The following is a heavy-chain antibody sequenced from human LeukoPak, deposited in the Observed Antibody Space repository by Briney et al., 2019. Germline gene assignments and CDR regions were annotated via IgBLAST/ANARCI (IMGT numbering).Heavy chain of an antibody. Sequence: SDTLSLLCTVSGVSIRRGDYYWPWIRRPPARGLGWNRYIYYSGITSHHPSLKSHVTISLGQSKNPFSLKLSSVTGAGRALYYCARGSITMVRGVMIAKRYYFDYWGQGTLVTVSS. J-gene: IGHJ4*02. CDR1: GVSIRRGDYY. CDR2: IYYSGIT. CDR3: ARGSITMVRGVMIAKRYYFDY. V-gene: IGHV4-30-4*02. D-gene: IGHD3-10*01.